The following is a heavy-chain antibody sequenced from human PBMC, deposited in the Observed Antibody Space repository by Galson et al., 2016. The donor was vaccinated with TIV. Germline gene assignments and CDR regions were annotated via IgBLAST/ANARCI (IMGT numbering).Heavy chain of an antibody. CDR2: INPVFGIP. D-gene: IGHD1-26*01. V-gene: IGHV1-69*13. Sequence: SVKVSCKASGVTFSSYAISWVRQAPEQGLEWMGGINPVFGIPNYAQKFQGRVTITADESTSTAYMELTSLRSEDTAVYYCATGVGAAKYYYSYYMDVWGKGTTVTVSS. CDR1: GVTFSSYA. CDR3: ATGVGAAKYYYSYYMDV. J-gene: IGHJ6*03.